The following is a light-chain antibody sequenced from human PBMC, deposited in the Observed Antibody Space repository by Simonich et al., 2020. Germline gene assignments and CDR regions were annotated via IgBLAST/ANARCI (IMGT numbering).Light chain of an antibody. CDR1: QSISSY. J-gene: IGKJ4*01. Sequence: DLQMTQTPSSLSSSVGDRVTITSRASQSISSYLNWYQQKPGKAPKILIYAASSLQSGVPSRFSCSGSATDFTLTISSLQPEDFATYYCQQSYSTPLTFGGGTKVEIK. V-gene: IGKV1-39*01. CDR2: AAS. CDR3: QQSYSTPLT.